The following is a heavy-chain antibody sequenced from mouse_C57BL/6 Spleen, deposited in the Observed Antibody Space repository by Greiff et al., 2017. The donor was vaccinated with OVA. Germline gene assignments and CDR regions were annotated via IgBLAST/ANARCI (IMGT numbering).Heavy chain of an antibody. CDR1: GYTFTDYY. CDR2: INPYNGGT. CDR3: ARDYGNHRAYFDY. J-gene: IGHJ2*01. D-gene: IGHD2-1*01. V-gene: IGHV1-19*01. Sequence: EVQLQQSGPVLVKPGASVKMSCKASGYTFTDYYMNWVKQSHGKSLEWIGVINPYNGGTSYNQKFKGKATLTVDKSSSTAYMELNSLTSEDSAVYYCARDYGNHRAYFDYWGQGTTLTVSS.